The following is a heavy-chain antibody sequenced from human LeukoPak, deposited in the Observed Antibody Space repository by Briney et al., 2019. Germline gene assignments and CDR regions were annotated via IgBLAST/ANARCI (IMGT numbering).Heavy chain of an antibody. CDR2: ISSSSSYI. J-gene: IGHJ4*02. CDR3: ARLDLCCSGGSCS. CDR1: GFTFSSYS. Sequence: GGSLRLSCAASGFTFSSYSMNWVRQAPGKGLEWVSSISSSSSYIYYADSVKGRFTISRDNAKNSLYLQMNSLRAEDTAVYYCARLDLCCSGGSCSWGQGTLVTVSS. V-gene: IGHV3-21*01. D-gene: IGHD2-15*01.